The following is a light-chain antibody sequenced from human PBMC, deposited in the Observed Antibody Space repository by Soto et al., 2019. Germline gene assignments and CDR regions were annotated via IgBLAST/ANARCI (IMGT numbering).Light chain of an antibody. Sequence: IVMMQSPATLSVSPGDEVTLSCRASENVGTNLAWYQQKPGQAPRLLIYGSSTRATGIPATFSGSGSGTEFTLTISSLQSEESAIYYCQQYNNWGLSFGGGTKVEIK. V-gene: IGKV3D-15*02. CDR1: ENVGTN. CDR3: QQYNNWGLS. J-gene: IGKJ4*01. CDR2: GSS.